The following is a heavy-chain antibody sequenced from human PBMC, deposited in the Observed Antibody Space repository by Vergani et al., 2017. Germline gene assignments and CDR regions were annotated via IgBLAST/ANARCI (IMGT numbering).Heavy chain of an antibody. V-gene: IGHV1-2*06. D-gene: IGHD4-17*01. CDR1: GYSFSDYY. Sequence: QVQLVQSGGEVKKPGASVKVACKASGYSFSDYYVHWVRQAPGQGPVWRGRINPKSGETHQAQTFQGRVTMTRETSNSTAYREMRRLLFDDTAVDYCARSIVHDYVRLDSWGQGTLVTVSS. CDR2: INPKSGET. J-gene: IGHJ4*02. CDR3: ARSIVHDYVRLDS.